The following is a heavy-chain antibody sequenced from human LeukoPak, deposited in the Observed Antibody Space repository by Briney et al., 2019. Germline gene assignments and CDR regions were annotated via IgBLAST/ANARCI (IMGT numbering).Heavy chain of an antibody. CDR3: AKDMVRGVILHAFDI. V-gene: IGHV3-23*01. D-gene: IGHD3-10*01. CDR2: IGNSGSST. J-gene: IGHJ3*02. CDR1: GFTFSSYV. Sequence: GGSLRLSCAASGFTFSSYVMSWVRQAPGKGLEWVSAIGNSGSSTYYADSVKGRFTISRDSSKNTLYLQMNSLRAEDTAVYYCAKDMVRGVILHAFDIWGQGTMVTVSS.